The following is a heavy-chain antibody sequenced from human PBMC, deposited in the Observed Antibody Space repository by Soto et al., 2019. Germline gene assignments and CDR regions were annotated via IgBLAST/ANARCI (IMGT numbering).Heavy chain of an antibody. CDR2: IYYTGST. CDR1: GGSITSNDYY. Sequence: PSETLSLTCTVSGGSITSNDYYWGWIRQPPGKGLEWIGSIYYTGSTYYNPSLKSRVTISVDTSKNQFSLKLSSVTAADTAVYYCASGYCSTTSCHSFDPWGQGTPVTVSS. D-gene: IGHD2-2*01. CDR3: ASGYCSTTSCHSFDP. J-gene: IGHJ5*02. V-gene: IGHV4-39*01.